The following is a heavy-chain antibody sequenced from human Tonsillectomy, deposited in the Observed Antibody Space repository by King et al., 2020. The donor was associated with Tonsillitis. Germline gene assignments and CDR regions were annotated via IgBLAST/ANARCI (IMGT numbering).Heavy chain of an antibody. D-gene: IGHD3-9*01. J-gene: IGHJ5*01. CDR2: IFYSGSA. CDR1: GGSISSGTYS. CDR3: ARAANDFDWLLNPWFDP. V-gene: IGHV4-30-2*01. Sequence: QLQESGSRLVMPSQTLSLTCTVSGGSISSGTYSWNWIRQPPGKGLEWIGYIFYSGSAYYNPSFKSRVTLSVDRSKNQFSLKLKSVTAADTAMYYFARAANDFDWLLNPWFDPWGQGTLVTVSS.